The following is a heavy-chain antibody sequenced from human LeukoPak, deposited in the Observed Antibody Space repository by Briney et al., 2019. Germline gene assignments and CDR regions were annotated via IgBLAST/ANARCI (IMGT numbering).Heavy chain of an antibody. J-gene: IGHJ4*02. CDR1: GFTFSTYT. Sequence: GGSLRLSCAASGFTFSTYTMHWVRQAPGKGLEWVSSFTVSGGNTHYADSVKGRCTISRDNSKNTLYLQINNLRAEDTAVYYCARGDGLWFGELFTYWGQGTPVTVSS. D-gene: IGHD3-10*01. CDR3: ARGDGLWFGELFTY. V-gene: IGHV3-23*01. CDR2: FTVSGGNT.